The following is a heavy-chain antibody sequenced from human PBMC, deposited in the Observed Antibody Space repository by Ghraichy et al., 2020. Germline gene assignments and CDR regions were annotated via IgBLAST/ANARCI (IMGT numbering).Heavy chain of an antibody. V-gene: IGHV4-38-2*01. D-gene: IGHD1-26*01. J-gene: IGHJ6*02. Sequence: SETLSLTCGVFDGSFSGYYWTWIRQSSGKGLEWIGSLYHDGHTYYSPSIKSRVTISVDMSKKQFSLKVDSVTATDTAVYFCASRVGDTPNYYNAMDVGGQGTTVTVSS. CDR3: ASRVGDTPNYYNAMDV. CDR2: LYHDGHT. CDR1: DGSFSGYY.